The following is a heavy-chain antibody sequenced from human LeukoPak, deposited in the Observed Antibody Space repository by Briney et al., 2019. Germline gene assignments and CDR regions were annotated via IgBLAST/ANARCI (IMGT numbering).Heavy chain of an antibody. V-gene: IGHV4-34*01. CDR2: INHSGST. D-gene: IGHD4-17*01. CDR1: GGSFSGYY. Sequence: SETLSLTCAVYGGSFSGYYWSWIRQPPGKGLEWIGEINHSGSTNYNPPLKSRVTISVDTSKNQFSLKLSSVTAADTAVYYCARGPGYGDYVFYYWGQGTLVTVSS. J-gene: IGHJ4*02. CDR3: ARGPGYGDYVFYY.